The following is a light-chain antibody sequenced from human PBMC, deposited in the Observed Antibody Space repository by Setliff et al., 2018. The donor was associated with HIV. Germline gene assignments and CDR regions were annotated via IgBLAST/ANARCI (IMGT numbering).Light chain of an antibody. CDR1: SSDVGSYNL. V-gene: IGLV2-23*02. CDR2: EVS. CDR3: QSYDSSLSAIV. Sequence: QSALTQPASVSGSPGQSITISCTGTSSDVGSYNLVSWYQQRPGKAPKLMIYEVSKRPSGVSNRFSGSKSGNAASLTISGLQSEDEADYYCQSYDSSLSAIVFAAGTKVTVL. J-gene: IGLJ1*01.